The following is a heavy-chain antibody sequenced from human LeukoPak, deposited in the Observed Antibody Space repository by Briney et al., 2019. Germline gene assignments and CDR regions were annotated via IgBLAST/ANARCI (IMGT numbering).Heavy chain of an antibody. J-gene: IGHJ4*02. CDR1: GASISGSNYY. D-gene: IGHD3-22*01. Sequence: SETLSLTCAVSGASISGSNYYWGWIRQPPGKGLEWIGEINHSGSTNYNPSLKSRVTISVDTSKNQFSLKLSSVTAADTAVYYCARGGWNKFDYWGRGTLVTVSS. V-gene: IGHV4-39*07. CDR2: INHSGST. CDR3: ARGGWNKFDY.